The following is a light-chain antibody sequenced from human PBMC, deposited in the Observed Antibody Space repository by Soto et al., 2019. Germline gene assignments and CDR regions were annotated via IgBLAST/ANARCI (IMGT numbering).Light chain of an antibody. V-gene: IGLV1-40*01. J-gene: IGLJ2*01. CDR1: SSNIGAGYD. CDR2: GNS. Sequence: QSVLTQPPSVSGAPGQRVTISCTGSSSNIGAGYDVHWYQQLPGTAPKLLIYGNSNRPSGVPDRFSGSKSGTSASLAITGLQAEHEADYYCQSYDSSLSASGVVFGGGTKLTVL. CDR3: QSYDSSLSASGVV.